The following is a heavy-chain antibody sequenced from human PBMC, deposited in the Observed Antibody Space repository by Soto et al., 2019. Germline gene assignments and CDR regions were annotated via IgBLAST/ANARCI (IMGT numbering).Heavy chain of an antibody. CDR1: GFTFSSYA. D-gene: IGHD6-19*01. CDR3: ARVSSGWYSAGAFDI. J-gene: IGHJ3*02. CDR2: ISSNGGST. V-gene: IGHV3-64*01. Sequence: GGSLRLSCAASGFTFSSYAMHWVRQAPGKGLDYVSAISSNGGSTYYANSVKGSFTISRDNSKNTLYLQMGSLRAEDIAVYYCARVSSGWYSAGAFDIWGQGTMVTVSS.